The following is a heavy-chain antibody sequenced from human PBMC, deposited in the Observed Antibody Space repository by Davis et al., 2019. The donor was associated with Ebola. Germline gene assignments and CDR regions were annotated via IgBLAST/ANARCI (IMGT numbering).Heavy chain of an antibody. D-gene: IGHD5-18*01. J-gene: IGHJ6*02. Sequence: PSETLSPTCAISGDSVSGWNWIRQSPSRGLEWLGRTYYKSKWYNDYAASVKSRITINTDTSKNQFSLQLNSVTPEDTALYYCARGWLRGGMDVWGEGTTVTV. CDR1: GDSVSG. V-gene: IGHV6-1*01. CDR3: ARGWLRGGMDV. CDR2: TYYKSKWYN.